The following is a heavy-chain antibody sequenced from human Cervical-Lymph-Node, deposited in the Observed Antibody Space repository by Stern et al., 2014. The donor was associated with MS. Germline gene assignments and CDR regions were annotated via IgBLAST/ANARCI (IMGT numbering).Heavy chain of an antibody. CDR1: GFGFTDYA. D-gene: IGHD5-12*01. V-gene: IGHV3-30-3*01. CDR2: ISSDGSQT. J-gene: IGHJ4*02. Sequence: MQLVESGGGVVQPGRSRRLSWAASGFGFTDYAVHWVRQAPGKGLGWGAVISSDGSQTYYTDSLKGRFTISRDNSKNTLYLQMNSLRAEDTAVYYCARSLFTITGYFDYWGQGTLVTVSS. CDR3: ARSLFTITGYFDY.